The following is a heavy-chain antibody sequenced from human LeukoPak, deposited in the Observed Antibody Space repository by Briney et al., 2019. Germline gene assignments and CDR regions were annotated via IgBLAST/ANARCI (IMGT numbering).Heavy chain of an antibody. V-gene: IGHV1-69*05. CDR1: GGTFSSYA. Sequence: SVKVSCKASGGTFSSYAISWVRQAPGQGLEWMGRIIPIFGTANYAQKFQGRVMISTDESTSTAYMELSSLRSEDTAVYYCASTRYSGSGYYFDYWGQGTLVTVSS. D-gene: IGHD1-26*01. CDR3: ASTRYSGSGYYFDY. J-gene: IGHJ4*02. CDR2: IIPIFGTA.